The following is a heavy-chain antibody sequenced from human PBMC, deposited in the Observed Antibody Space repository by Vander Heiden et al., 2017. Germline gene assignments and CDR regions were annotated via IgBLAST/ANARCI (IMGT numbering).Heavy chain of an antibody. V-gene: IGHV3-11*01. CDR1: GFIFGVFL. CDR2: ITSNGETI. Sequence: QVRLAVLVGTFVTPGRLLLLLPGCFGFIFGVFLLAWFRQTPGKGLEWISYITSNGETICSANSVKGRFTISRDNVQNSVFLQMNGLAAADSAIYYCAREGSGWALGYWGQGTLVTVSS. J-gene: IGHJ4*02. CDR3: AREGSGWALGY. D-gene: IGHD1-26*01.